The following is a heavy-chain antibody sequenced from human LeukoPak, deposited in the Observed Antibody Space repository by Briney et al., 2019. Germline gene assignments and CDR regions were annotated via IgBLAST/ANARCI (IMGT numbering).Heavy chain of an antibody. V-gene: IGHV5-51*01. CDR2: IYPGDSDT. CDR3: ARVDGSSWLLGY. J-gene: IGHJ4*02. CDR1: GYGFTSYW. Sequence: GAALQISCKGSGYGFTSYWIGWGRQMPGKGLEGMGIIYPGDSDTRYSPSFQRQVTISADKSISTAYLQWSSLKASDTAMYYCARVDGSSWLLGYWGQGTLVTVSS. D-gene: IGHD6-13*01.